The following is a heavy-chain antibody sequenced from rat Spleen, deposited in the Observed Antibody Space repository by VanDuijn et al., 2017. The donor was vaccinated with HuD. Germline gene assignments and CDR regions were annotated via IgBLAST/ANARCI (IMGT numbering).Heavy chain of an antibody. CDR1: GFSLTSYH. D-gene: IGHD1-11*01. Sequence: QVQLKESGPGLVQPSQTLSLTCTVSGFSLTSYHVSWVRQPPGKSLVWMGTIWAGGHTKYNSAVQSRLNISRDTSKSQVFLKMNSLQTDDTGTYYCTRDGTTGLLAYVLDAWGQGASVTVSS. V-gene: IGHV2-43*01. J-gene: IGHJ4*01. CDR2: IWAGGHT. CDR3: TRDGTTGLLAYVLDA.